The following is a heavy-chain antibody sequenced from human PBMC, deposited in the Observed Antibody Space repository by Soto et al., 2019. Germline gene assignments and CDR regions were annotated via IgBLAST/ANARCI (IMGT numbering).Heavy chain of an antibody. V-gene: IGHV1-18*04. D-gene: IGHD6-19*01. CDR2: ISAYNGNT. J-gene: IGHJ5*02. CDR3: ARDQSSGWHNWFDP. CDR1: GYTFTSYG. Sequence: GASVKVSCKASGYTFTSYGISWVRQASGQGLEWMGWISAYNGNTNYAQKLQGRVTMTTDTSTSTAYMELRSLRSDDTAVYYCARDQSSGWHNWFDPWGQGTLVTVSS.